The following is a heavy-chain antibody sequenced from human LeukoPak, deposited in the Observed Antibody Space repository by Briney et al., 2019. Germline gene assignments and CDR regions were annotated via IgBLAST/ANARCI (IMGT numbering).Heavy chain of an antibody. CDR3: AKDPRAHTYGWSWRYFDY. D-gene: IGHD5-18*01. V-gene: IGHV3-30*02. J-gene: IGHJ4*02. CDR1: GFTFSSYV. Sequence: GGSLRLSCAASGFTFSSYVMHWVRQAPGKGLEWMTFIRYDGSNKYYADSVKGRFTISRDNSKNTLYLQMNSLRAEDTAVYYCAKDPRAHTYGWSWRYFDYWGQGTLVTVSS. CDR2: IRYDGSNK.